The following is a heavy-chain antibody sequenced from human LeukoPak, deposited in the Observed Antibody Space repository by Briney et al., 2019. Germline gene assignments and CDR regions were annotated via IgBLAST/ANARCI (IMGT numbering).Heavy chain of an antibody. CDR3: AKVYGSGSYSYFDY. CDR1: GFTFSSYA. J-gene: IGHJ4*02. Sequence: GGSLRLSYAASGFTFSSYAMSWVRQAPGKGLEWVSAISGSGGSTYYADSVKGRFTISRDNSKNTLYLQMNSLRAEDTAVYYCAKVYGSGSYSYFDYWGQGTLVTVSS. D-gene: IGHD3-10*01. CDR2: ISGSGGST. V-gene: IGHV3-23*01.